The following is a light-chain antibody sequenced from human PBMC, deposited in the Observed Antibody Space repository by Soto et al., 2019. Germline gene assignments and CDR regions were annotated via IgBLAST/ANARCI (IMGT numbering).Light chain of an antibody. CDR2: DAF. J-gene: IGKJ4*01. V-gene: IGKV3-11*01. Sequence: EIVLTQSPATLSLTPGERATLSCRASQSVGSNLVWYQQKPGQAPRLLIYDAFNRATGIPARFSGSGSGTDFTLTISSLEPEDFPVYYCQQRSNWPLTFGGRTKVEIK. CDR3: QQRSNWPLT. CDR1: QSVGSN.